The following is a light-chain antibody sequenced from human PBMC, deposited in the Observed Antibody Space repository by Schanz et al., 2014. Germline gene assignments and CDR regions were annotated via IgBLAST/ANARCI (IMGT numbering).Light chain of an antibody. V-gene: IGLV2-14*01. Sequence: QSALTQPASVSGSPGQSITISCTGTSSDIGSYNYVSWYQQYPGEAPKLIIYDVTYRPSGVSHRFSGSKSGNTASLTISGLLAEDEADYYCTSYAGNNIGVFGGGTQLTVL. J-gene: IGLJ3*02. CDR3: TSYAGNNIGV. CDR2: DVT. CDR1: SSDIGSYNY.